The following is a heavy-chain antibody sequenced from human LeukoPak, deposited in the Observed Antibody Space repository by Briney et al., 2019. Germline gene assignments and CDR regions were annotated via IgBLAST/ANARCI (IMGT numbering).Heavy chain of an antibody. CDR3: AREGTGSYMDV. CDR1: GFPFSSYW. CDR2: IRTDGTIT. Sequence: GGSLRLSCAASGFPFSSYWMHWVRQAPGKGLVWVSRIRTDGTITTYADSVKGRFSISRDNAKNTLYLQVNSLRVEDTAVYYCAREGTGSYMDVWGKGTTVTVSS. J-gene: IGHJ6*03. D-gene: IGHD1/OR15-1a*01. V-gene: IGHV3-74*03.